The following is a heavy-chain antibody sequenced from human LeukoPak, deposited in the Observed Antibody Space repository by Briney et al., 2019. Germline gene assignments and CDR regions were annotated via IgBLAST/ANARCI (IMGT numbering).Heavy chain of an antibody. CDR2: IYNSGST. D-gene: IGHD3-10*01. Sequence: SETLSLTCAVSGGSISSGGYSWSWIRQPPGKGLEWIGYIYNSGSTYNNPSLKSRVTISVDRSKNQFSVKLSSVTAADTAVYFCARAGYYYGSGTYNWFDPWGQGTLVTVSS. CDR1: GGSISSGGYS. CDR3: ARAGYYYGSGTYNWFDP. V-gene: IGHV4-30-2*01. J-gene: IGHJ5*02.